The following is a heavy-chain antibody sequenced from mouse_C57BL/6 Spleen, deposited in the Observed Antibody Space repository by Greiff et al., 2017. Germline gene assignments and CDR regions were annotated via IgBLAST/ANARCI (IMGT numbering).Heavy chain of an antibody. CDR3: ARRIYYGNYGYFDV. CDR2: INPNNGGT. Sequence: VQLKQSGPELVKPGASVKIPCKASGYTFTDYNMDWVKQSHGKSLEWIGDINPNNGGTIYNQKFKGKATLTVDKSSSTAYMELRSLTSEDTAVYYWARRIYYGNYGYFDVWGTGTTVTVSS. V-gene: IGHV1-18*01. CDR1: GYTFTDYN. J-gene: IGHJ1*03. D-gene: IGHD2-1*01.